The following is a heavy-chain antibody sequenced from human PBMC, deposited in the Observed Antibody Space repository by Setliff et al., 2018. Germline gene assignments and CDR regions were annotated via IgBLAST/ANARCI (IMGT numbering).Heavy chain of an antibody. CDR3: ARSPPNRGSGSGWYGDF. V-gene: IGHV1-69*05. J-gene: IGHJ4*02. D-gene: IGHD6-19*01. CDR2: TIPVFGTT. CDR1: GGTFSSYG. Sequence: SVKVSCKASGGTFSSYGISWVRQAPGQGLEWMGGTIPVFGTTDYAQKFQGRVTIMTDESTSTAFMELRSLRSDDTAVYYCARSPPNRGSGSGWYGDFWGQGTLVTVSS.